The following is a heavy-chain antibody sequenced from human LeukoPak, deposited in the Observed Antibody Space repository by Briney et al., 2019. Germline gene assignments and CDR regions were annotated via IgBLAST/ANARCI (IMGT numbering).Heavy chain of an antibody. V-gene: IGHV4-59*08. CDR2: LYNSGDT. D-gene: IGHD3-16*01. CDR3: ARLKLGGYFDL. J-gene: IGHJ2*01. Sequence: PSETLSLTCTVSGVAISMDYWGCIRQSPGKGREWGGYLYNSGDTGKNPSLKSRVTILLDTSKNPCSLKLTGVSAADTGVYYCARLKLGGYFDLWGGGPLVSVS. CDR1: GVAISMDY.